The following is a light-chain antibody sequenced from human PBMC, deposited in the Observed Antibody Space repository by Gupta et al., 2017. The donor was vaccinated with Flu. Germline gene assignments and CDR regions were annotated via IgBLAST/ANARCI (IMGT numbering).Light chain of an antibody. J-gene: IGKJ2*01. CDR3: QQYCTTPPT. CDR1: QSVLFSSNNKNY. V-gene: IGKV4-1*01. Sequence: SLGERAAINCRSSQSVLFSSNNKNYLAWYQQKPGQPPKVLIYWASTRESGAPDRCSGSGSGTDFTLTISSLQAEDVAVYYCQQYCTTPPTLGQGTKLEI. CDR2: WAS.